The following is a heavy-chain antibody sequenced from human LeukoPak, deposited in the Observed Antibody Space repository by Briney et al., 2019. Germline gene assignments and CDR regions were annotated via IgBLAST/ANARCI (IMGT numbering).Heavy chain of an antibody. J-gene: IGHJ4*02. CDR2: IYYSGST. CDR3: AGIDRYSYGQRTFDY. V-gene: IGHV4-31*03. CDR1: GGSISSGGYY. Sequence: SQTLSLTCTVPGGSISSGGYYWSCIRQHPGKGLEWIGYIYYSGSTYYNPSLKSRVTISVDTSKNQFSLKLSSVTAADTAVYYCAGIDRYSYGQRTFDYWGQGTLVTVSS. D-gene: IGHD5-18*01.